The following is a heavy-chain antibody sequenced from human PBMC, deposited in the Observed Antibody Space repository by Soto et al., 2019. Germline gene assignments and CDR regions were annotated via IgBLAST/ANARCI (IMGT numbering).Heavy chain of an antibody. D-gene: IGHD6-13*01. CDR3: ARAVGGSSRPKAPVDYGMDV. V-gene: IGHV1-69*02. CDR2: IIPILGIA. Sequence: QVQLVQSGAEVKKPGSSVKVSCKASGGTFSSYTISWVRQAPGQGLEWMGRIIPILGIANYAQKFQGRVTITADKSTSTAYMELSSLRSEDTAVYYCARAVGGSSRPKAPVDYGMDVWGQGTTVTVSS. CDR1: GGTFSSYT. J-gene: IGHJ6*02.